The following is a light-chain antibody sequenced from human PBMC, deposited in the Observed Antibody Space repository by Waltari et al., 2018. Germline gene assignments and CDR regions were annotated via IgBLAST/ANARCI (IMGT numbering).Light chain of an antibody. V-gene: IGKV3-11*01. J-gene: IGKJ5*01. CDR3: QQRSGWPPAIT. CDR2: DVS. CDR1: QSVSDY. Sequence: EIVLTQSPVTLSLSPGERATLSCRASQSVSDYLAWFRQKPGQAPRLLIYDVSNRAPGIPARFSGSGSETDFTRTISSPEPDDFGIYYCQQRSGWPPAITFGQGTRLEIK.